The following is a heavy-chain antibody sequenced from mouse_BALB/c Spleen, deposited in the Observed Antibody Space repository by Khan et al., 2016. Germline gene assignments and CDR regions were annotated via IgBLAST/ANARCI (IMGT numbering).Heavy chain of an antibody. CDR3: TRGESSIIRGFAS. D-gene: IGHD1-1*01. Sequence: QVQLQQPGAEPVRPGASVKLFCKASGYTFTSYWINWMKQRPGPGLEWIGNIYPSDIYTNYNQKFKDKATLTVDKSSRTAYLQLSSSTSADYAIYYCTRGESSIIRGFASWGQGTLVTVSS. J-gene: IGHJ3*01. CDR1: GYTFTSYW. CDR2: IYPSDIYT. V-gene: IGHV1-69*02.